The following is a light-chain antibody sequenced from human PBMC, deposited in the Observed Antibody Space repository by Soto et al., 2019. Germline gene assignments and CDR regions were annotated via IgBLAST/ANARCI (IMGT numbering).Light chain of an antibody. Sequence: QSVLTQPASVSGSPGQSITISCSGTRSDIGSYNYVAWYQQFPGKTPKILIYGVSNRPSGVSNRFSGSQSGNTASLTISGLQAEDEANYYCSSYTTSNTPLYVFGTGTKVTVL. J-gene: IGLJ1*01. V-gene: IGLV2-14*01. CDR1: RSDIGSYNY. CDR2: GVS. CDR3: SSYTTSNTPLYV.